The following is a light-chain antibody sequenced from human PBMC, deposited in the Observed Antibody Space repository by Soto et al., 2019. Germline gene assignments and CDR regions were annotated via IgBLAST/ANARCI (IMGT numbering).Light chain of an antibody. V-gene: IGLV2-14*01. CDR2: EVS. CDR3: SSFTSRTTVL. J-gene: IGLJ2*01. Sequence: QSVLTQPASVSGSPGQSITISCTGTSNDVGGYNYVSWYQQHPGKAPKLMMYEVSNRPSGVSDRCSGSKSGNTASLIISGLLAEDEADYYCSSFTSRTTVLFGGGTKLTVL. CDR1: SNDVGGYNY.